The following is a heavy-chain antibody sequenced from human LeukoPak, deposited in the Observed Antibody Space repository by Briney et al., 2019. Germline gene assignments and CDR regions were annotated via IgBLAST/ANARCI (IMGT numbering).Heavy chain of an antibody. CDR1: GFSFRSYG. D-gene: IGHD2-2*02. Sequence: GRSLRLSCAASGFSFRSYGMHWVRQAPGKGLEWVAVISSDEINEYYADSVKGRFTISRDNSKNTLYLQINSLRGEDTAVYYCARNGYCSSTSCYTHYYYMDVWGKGTTVTVSS. J-gene: IGHJ6*03. CDR2: ISSDEINE. V-gene: IGHV3-30*03. CDR3: ARNGYCSSTSCYTHYYYMDV.